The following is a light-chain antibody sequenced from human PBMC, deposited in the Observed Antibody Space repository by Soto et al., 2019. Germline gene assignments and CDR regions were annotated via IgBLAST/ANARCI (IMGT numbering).Light chain of an antibody. CDR1: QDISNS. V-gene: IGKV1-27*01. Sequence: DIQMTQSPSSLSASVGDRVTITCRASQDISNSLAWYQQKPVKVPKVLIYATSILQSGVPARFSGSGSGTDFTLTISSLQPEDVATYYCQNYNSAPLTFGGGTKVEI. CDR3: QNYNSAPLT. J-gene: IGKJ4*01. CDR2: ATS.